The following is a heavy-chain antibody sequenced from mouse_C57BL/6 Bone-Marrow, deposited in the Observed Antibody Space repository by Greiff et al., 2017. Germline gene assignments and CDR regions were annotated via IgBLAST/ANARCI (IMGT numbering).Heavy chain of an antibody. CDR1: GFTFSSYA. CDR2: ISDGGSYT. CDR3: ARDEVSFDY. D-gene: IGHD2-5*01. J-gene: IGHJ2*01. Sequence: DVKLVESGGGLVKPGGSLKLSCAASGFTFSSYAMSWVRQTPEKRLEWVATISDGGSYTYYPDNVKGRFTISRDNAKNNLYLQMSHLKSEDTAMYYCARDEVSFDYWGQGTTLTVSS. V-gene: IGHV5-4*01.